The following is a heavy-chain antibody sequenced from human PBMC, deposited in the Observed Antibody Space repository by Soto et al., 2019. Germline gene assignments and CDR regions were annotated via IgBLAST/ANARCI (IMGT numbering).Heavy chain of an antibody. J-gene: IGHJ6*03. CDR2: IYYSGST. Sequence: SETLSLTCTVSGGSISSYYWSWIRQPPGKGLEWIGYIYYSGSTNYNPSLKSRVTISVDTSKNQFSLKLSSVTAADTAVYYCASGVGILDYQFNYYYMDVWGKGTTVTVSS. D-gene: IGHD3-3*01. CDR3: ASGVGILDYQFNYYYMDV. V-gene: IGHV4-59*01. CDR1: GGSISSYY.